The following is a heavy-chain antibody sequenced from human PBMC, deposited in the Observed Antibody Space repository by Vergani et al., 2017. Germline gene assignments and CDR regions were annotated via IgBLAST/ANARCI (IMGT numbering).Heavy chain of an antibody. J-gene: IGHJ5*02. CDR2: IYYSGST. Sequence: QVQLQESGPGLVKPSETLSLTCTVSGGSISSYYWSWTRQPPGKGLEWIGYIYYSGSTNYNPSLKSRVTISVDTSKNQFSLKLSSVTAADTAVYYCARKMKVAAAFDPWGQGTLVTVSS. D-gene: IGHD6-13*01. CDR3: ARKMKVAAAFDP. CDR1: GGSISSYY. V-gene: IGHV4-59*01.